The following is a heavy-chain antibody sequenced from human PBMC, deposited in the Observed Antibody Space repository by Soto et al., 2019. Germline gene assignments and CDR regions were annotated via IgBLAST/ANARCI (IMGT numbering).Heavy chain of an antibody. CDR3: ARGPTSNYDTSGYYSYDFYGMDV. V-gene: IGHV4-31*03. D-gene: IGHD3-22*01. CDR1: GGSIVSRGYY. CDR2: IYNSGNT. J-gene: IGHJ6*02. Sequence: SETLSDRNSVSGGSIVSRGYYWSWIRKHPGKGLEWIGYIYNSGNTNYNPSLESRVTISVDRSKNQFSLTLNTVTAADTAVYYCARGPTSNYDTSGYYSYDFYGMDVWGQGTTVTVSS.